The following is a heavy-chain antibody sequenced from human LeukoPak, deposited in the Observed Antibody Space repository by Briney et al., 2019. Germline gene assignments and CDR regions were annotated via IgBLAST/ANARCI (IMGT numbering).Heavy chain of an antibody. J-gene: IGHJ4*02. V-gene: IGHV4-34*01. D-gene: IGHD6-19*01. Sequence: SETLSLTCAVYGGSFSGYYWSWIRQPPGKGLEWIGEINHSGSTNYNPSLKSRVTISVDTSKNQFSLKLSSVTAADTAVYYCARDPYRTVAPLDYWGQGTLVTVSS. CDR1: GGSFSGYY. CDR3: ARDPYRTVAPLDY. CDR2: INHSGST.